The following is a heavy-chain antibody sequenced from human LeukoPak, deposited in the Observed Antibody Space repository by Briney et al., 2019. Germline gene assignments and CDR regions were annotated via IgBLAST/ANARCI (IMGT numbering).Heavy chain of an antibody. Sequence: SQTLSLTCTVSGGSISSGGYYWSWIRQHPGKGLEWIGYIYYSGSTYYNPSLKSRVTISVDTSKNQFSLKLSSVTAADTAVYYCATSPYYYGSGSYRYYYYGMDVWGKGTTVTVSS. CDR1: GGSISSGGYY. V-gene: IGHV4-31*03. D-gene: IGHD3-10*01. J-gene: IGHJ6*04. CDR2: IYYSGST. CDR3: ATSPYYYGSGSYRYYYYGMDV.